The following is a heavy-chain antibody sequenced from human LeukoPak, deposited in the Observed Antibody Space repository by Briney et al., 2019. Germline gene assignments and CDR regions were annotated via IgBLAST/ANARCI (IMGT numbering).Heavy chain of an antibody. CDR1: GGSISSGSYY. CDR2: IYYSGST. D-gene: IGHD6-13*01. J-gene: IGHJ4*02. Sequence: SETLSLTCTVSGGSISSGSYYWGWIRQPPGKGLEWVGSIYYSGSTYYNPSLKSRVTISVDTSKKQFSLKLNSVTAADTAVYYRAREVAASSWSYWGQGTLVTVSS. CDR3: AREVAASSWSY. V-gene: IGHV4-39*01.